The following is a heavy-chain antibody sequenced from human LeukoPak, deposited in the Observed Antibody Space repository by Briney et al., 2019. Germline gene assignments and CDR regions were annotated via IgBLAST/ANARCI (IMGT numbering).Heavy chain of an antibody. J-gene: IGHJ6*03. D-gene: IGHD3-3*01. CDR2: INPSGGST. CDR1: GYTFTSYY. CDR3: ARGYYDFWSGYYAYYYYYMDV. V-gene: IGHV1-46*01. Sequence: ASVKVSCKASGYTFTSYYMHWVRQAPGQGLEWMGIINPSGGSTSYAQKFQGRVTMTRDMSTSTVYMELSSLRSEDTAVYYCARGYYDFWSGYYAYYYYYMDVWGKGTTVTVSS.